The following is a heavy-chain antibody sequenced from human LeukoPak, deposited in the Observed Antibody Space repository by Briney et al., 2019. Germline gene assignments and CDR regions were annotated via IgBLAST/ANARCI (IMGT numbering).Heavy chain of an antibody. D-gene: IGHD2-2*01. J-gene: IGHJ4*02. CDR1: GGTFSSYA. CDR3: ASGRCSSTSCYPPSDY. CDR2: IIPIFGTA. Sequence: ASLKVSCTASGGTFSSYAISWVRQAPGQGLEWMGGIIPIFGTANYAQTFQGRVTITADKSTSTAYMEMSSLRSEDTAVHYCASGRCSSTSCYPPSDYWGQGTLVTVSS. V-gene: IGHV1-69*06.